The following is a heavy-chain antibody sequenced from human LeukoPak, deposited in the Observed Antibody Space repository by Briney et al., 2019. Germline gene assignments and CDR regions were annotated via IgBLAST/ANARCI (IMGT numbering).Heavy chain of an antibody. CDR3: ARDVGSGSYYKTDAFDI. CDR2: IYHSGRT. V-gene: IGHV4-39*02. D-gene: IGHD3-10*01. CDR1: GGSISSSSYS. Sequence: PSETLSLTCTVSGGSISSSSYSWGWIRQSPGKGLEWIGTIYHSGRTYYIPSLRTRVTISVDTSKNQFSLKLSSVTAADTAVYYCARDVGSGSYYKTDAFDIWGQGTMVTVSS. J-gene: IGHJ3*02.